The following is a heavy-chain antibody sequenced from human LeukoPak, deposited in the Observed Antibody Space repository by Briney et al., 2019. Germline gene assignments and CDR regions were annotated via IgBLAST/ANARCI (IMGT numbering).Heavy chain of an antibody. CDR1: EFTFSSYT. CDR3: ARSSLERHYSFDF. J-gene: IGHJ4*02. Sequence: GGSLRLSCAASEFTFSSYTMNWVRRAPGKGLEWLSYISASGGTTYYADSVNGRFTISRDNAKNSLFLEMNSLRVDDTAMYFCARSSLERHYSFDFWGRGTLVTVSS. CDR2: ISASGGTT. V-gene: IGHV3-48*01. D-gene: IGHD1-1*01.